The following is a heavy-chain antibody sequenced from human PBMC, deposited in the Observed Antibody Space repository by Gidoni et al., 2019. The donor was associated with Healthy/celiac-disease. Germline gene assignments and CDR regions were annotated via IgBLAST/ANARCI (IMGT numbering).Heavy chain of an antibody. D-gene: IGHD3-22*01. J-gene: IGHJ3*02. CDR1: GFTFSTAW. CDR2: IKSKTDGGTT. Sequence: EVQLVESGGGLVKPGGSLRLSCAASGFTFSTAWMSWVRQAPGKGLEWVGRIKSKTDGGTTDYAAPVKGRFTISRDDSKNTLYLQMNSLKTEDTAVYYCTTDQSYYYDSSGYSRADAFDIWGQGTMVTVSS. CDR3: TTDQSYYYDSSGYSRADAFDI. V-gene: IGHV3-15*01.